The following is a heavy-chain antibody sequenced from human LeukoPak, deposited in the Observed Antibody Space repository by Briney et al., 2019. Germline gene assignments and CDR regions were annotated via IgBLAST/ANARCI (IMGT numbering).Heavy chain of an antibody. CDR3: AKDRGRRYCSSTSCSDYGMDV. V-gene: IGHV3-21*04. D-gene: IGHD2-2*01. CDR1: GFTFSSYS. J-gene: IGHJ6*02. CDR2: ISSSSSYI. Sequence: GGSLRLSCAASGFTFSSYSMNWVRQAPGKGLEWVSSISSSSSYIYYADSVKGRFTISRDNAKNSLYLQMNSLRAEDTAVYYCAKDRGRRYCSSTSCSDYGMDVWGQGTTVTVSS.